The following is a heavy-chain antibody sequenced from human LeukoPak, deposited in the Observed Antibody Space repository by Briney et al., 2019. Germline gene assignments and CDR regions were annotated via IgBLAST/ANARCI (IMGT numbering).Heavy chain of an antibody. CDR3: ARGPRILAAGSYYFDY. J-gene: IGHJ4*02. CDR1: GFTFSSYW. D-gene: IGHD6-13*01. V-gene: IGHV3-48*04. Sequence: PGGSLRLSCAASGFTFSSYWMSWVRQAPGKGPEWVSFINVNGGAMYYADFVKGRFTISRDNAKSSLYLEMDSLRVEDTAVYYCARGPRILAAGSYYFDYWGQGSLVTVSS. CDR2: INVNGGAM.